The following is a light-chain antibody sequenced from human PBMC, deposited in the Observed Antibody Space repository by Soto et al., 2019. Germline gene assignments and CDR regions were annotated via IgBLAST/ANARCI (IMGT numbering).Light chain of an antibody. CDR2: GVS. J-gene: IGLJ2*01. CDR3: NSYTSSATRV. V-gene: IGLV2-14*03. Sequence: QSVLTQPASVSGSPGQSITISCTGASSDVGGYNYVSWYQQHPGKVPKLMIYGVSNRPSGVSNRFSGSKSGNTASLTISGLQAEDEADYYCNSYTSSATRVFGGGTKLTVL. CDR1: SSDVGGYNY.